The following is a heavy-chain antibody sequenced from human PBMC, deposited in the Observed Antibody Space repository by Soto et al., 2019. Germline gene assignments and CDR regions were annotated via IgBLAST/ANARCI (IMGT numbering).Heavy chain of an antibody. Sequence: ASVKVSCKASGYTFTSYGISWVRQAPGQGLEWMGWISAYNGNTNSAQKLQGRVTMTTDTSTSTAYMELRSLRSDDTAVYYCARDGSYYFWSGYLDWFDPWGQGTLVTVSS. CDR1: GYTFTSYG. V-gene: IGHV1-18*04. CDR2: ISAYNGNT. D-gene: IGHD3-3*01. J-gene: IGHJ5*02. CDR3: ARDGSYYFWSGYLDWFDP.